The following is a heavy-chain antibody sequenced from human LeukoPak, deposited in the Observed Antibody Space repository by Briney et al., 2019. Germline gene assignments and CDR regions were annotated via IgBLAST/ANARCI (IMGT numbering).Heavy chain of an antibody. CDR3: AKVFGPTMVRGPFDY. CDR2: ISYDGSNK. CDR1: GFTFSSYG. V-gene: IGHV3-30*18. J-gene: IGHJ4*02. D-gene: IGHD3-10*01. Sequence: GGSLRLSCAASGFTFSSYGMHWVRQAPGKGLEWVSVISYDGSNKYYADSVKGRFTISRDNSKNTLYLQMNSLRAEDTAVYYCAKVFGPTMVRGPFDYWGQGTLVTVSS.